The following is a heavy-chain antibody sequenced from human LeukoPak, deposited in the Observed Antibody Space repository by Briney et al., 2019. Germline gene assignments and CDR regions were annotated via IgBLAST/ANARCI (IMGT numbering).Heavy chain of an antibody. J-gene: IGHJ4*02. V-gene: IGHV4-59*01. CDR2: VYYTGST. D-gene: IGHD6-19*01. Sequence: SETLSLTCPVSGGSISNYYYWTWIRQPPGKGLEWIGYVYYTGSTNFNPSLKSRVTMSLDTSRNQFSLKLTSLTAADTAVYYCARGSGWNTDFDYWGQGTLVTVSS. CDR3: ARGSGWNTDFDY. CDR1: GGSISNYY.